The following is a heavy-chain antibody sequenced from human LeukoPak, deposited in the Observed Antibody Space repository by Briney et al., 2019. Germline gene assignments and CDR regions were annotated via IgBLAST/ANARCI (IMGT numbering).Heavy chain of an antibody. J-gene: IGHJ5*02. CDR2: ISGSGGST. Sequence: GGSLRLSCAASGFTFSNSALSWVRQAPGKGLEWVSDISGSGGSTYYADSVKGRFTISRDNSKNTLYLQMNSLKTEDTAVYYCTTYDSVGAIGPWGQGTLVTVSS. V-gene: IGHV3-23*01. CDR3: TTYDSVGAIGP. CDR1: GFTFSNSA. D-gene: IGHD1-26*01.